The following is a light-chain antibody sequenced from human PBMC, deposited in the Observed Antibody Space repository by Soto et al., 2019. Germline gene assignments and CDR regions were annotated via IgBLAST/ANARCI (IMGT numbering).Light chain of an antibody. CDR3: QQYYNSLLT. V-gene: IGKV1-39*01. CDR2: AAS. Sequence: DIQMTQSPSSLSASLGDRVTITCRARQSISNFINWVQHKPGNAPKVLISAASTLQSGEPPRFSGSESGTDFTLTISRLQPEDSASYYCQQYYNSLLTFGRGTQVEIK. CDR1: QSISNF. J-gene: IGKJ4*01.